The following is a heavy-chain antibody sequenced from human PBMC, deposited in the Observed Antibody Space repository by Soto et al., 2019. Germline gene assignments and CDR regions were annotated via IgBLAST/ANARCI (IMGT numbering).Heavy chain of an antibody. V-gene: IGHV3-30*03. J-gene: IGHJ3*01. Sequence: QELLVESGGGVVQPGRPLRLSCAASGFTFSSFAMHWVRQAPGKGLEWVSVISFNGLSQVYPDSIRGRFTISRDNSQSTLYLQRDSLRPDDTAVYYCARGGRGLRGAFDVWGQGAEVSVS. CDR3: ARGGRGLRGAFDV. CDR2: ISFNGLSQ. CDR1: GFTFSSFA. D-gene: IGHD3-16*01.